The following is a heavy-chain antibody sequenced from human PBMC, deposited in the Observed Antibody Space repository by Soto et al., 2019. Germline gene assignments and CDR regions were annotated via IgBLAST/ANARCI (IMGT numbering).Heavy chain of an antibody. V-gene: IGHV3-9*01. CDR1: GFTFDDYA. Sequence: PGGSLRHSCAASGFTFDDYAMHWVRQAPGKCLEWVSGISWNSGSIGYADSVKGRFTISRDNAKNSLYLQMNSLRAEDTALYYCAKETNGGRWLVPNGHYDYWGQGTLVPVSS. D-gene: IGHD6-19*01. CDR2: ISWNSGSI. CDR3: AKETNGGRWLVPNGHYDY. J-gene: IGHJ4*02.